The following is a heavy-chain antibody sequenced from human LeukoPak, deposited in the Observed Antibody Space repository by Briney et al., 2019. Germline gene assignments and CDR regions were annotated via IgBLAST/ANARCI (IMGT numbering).Heavy chain of an antibody. J-gene: IGHJ4*02. CDR1: GFTFSSYW. D-gene: IGHD2-15*01. V-gene: IGHV3-7*01. Sequence: PGGSLRLSCAASGFTFSSYWMSWVRQAPGKGLEWVANIKQDGSEKYYVDSVKGRFTISRDNSKNTLYLQMNSLRAEDTAVYYCARAGYCSGGSCYPYYFDYWGQGTLVTVSS. CDR2: IKQDGSEK. CDR3: ARAGYCSGGSCYPYYFDY.